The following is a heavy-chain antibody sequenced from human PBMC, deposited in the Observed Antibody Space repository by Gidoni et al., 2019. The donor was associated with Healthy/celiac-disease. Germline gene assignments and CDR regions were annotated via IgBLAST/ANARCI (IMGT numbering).Heavy chain of an antibody. V-gene: IGHV1-2*02. J-gene: IGHJ6*02. CDR1: GYTFTGYY. D-gene: IGHD5-12*01. Sequence: QVQLVQSGAEGKKPGASVKVSCKASGYTFTGYYRHWVRQAPGQGLERMGWINPTSGGTNYAQKFQGRVTMTRDTSISTAYMELSRLRSDDTAVYYCARDPADIVATFGYYGMDVWGQGTTVTVSS. CDR3: ARDPADIVATFGYYGMDV. CDR2: INPTSGGT.